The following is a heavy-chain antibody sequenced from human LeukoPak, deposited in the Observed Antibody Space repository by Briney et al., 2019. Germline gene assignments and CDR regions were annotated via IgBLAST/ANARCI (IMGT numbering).Heavy chain of an antibody. D-gene: IGHD5-24*01. CDR1: GGSISSGGYS. V-gene: IGHV4-30-2*01. CDR2: IYHSGST. CDR3: ARKKKATAYYFDY. Sequence: PSQTLSLTCAVSGGSISSGGYSWSWIRQPPGKGLEWIGYIYHSGSTYYNPSLKSRVTISVDTSKNQFSLKLSSVTAADTAVYYCARKKKATAYYFDYWGQGTLVTVSS. J-gene: IGHJ4*02.